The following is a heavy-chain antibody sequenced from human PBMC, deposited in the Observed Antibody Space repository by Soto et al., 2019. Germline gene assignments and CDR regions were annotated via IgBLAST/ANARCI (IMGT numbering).Heavy chain of an antibody. Sequence: QVQLVESGGGVVQPGRSLRLSCAASGFTFSSYGMHWVRQAPGKGLEWVAVIWYDGSNKYYADSVKGRFTISRDNSKNTLYLQMNSLRAEDTAVYYCARILWFGDYYYYYGMDVWGQGTTVTVSS. D-gene: IGHD3-10*01. J-gene: IGHJ6*02. CDR1: GFTFSSYG. CDR3: ARILWFGDYYYYYGMDV. V-gene: IGHV3-33*01. CDR2: IWYDGSNK.